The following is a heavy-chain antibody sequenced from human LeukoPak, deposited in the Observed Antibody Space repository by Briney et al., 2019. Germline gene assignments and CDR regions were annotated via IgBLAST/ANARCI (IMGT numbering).Heavy chain of an antibody. CDR3: ARSHYYDSSGYSSNWFDP. V-gene: IGHV4-34*01. CDR1: GGSFSGYY. J-gene: IGHJ5*02. Sequence: SETLSLTCAVYGGSFSGYYWSWIRQTPGKGLEWIGEINHSGSTNYNPSLKSRVTISVDTSKNQFSLKLSSVTAADTAVYYCARSHYYDSSGYSSNWFDPWGQGTLVTVSS. CDR2: INHSGST. D-gene: IGHD3-22*01.